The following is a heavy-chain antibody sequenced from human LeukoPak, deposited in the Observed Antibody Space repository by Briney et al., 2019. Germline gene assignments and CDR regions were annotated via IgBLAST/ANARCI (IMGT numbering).Heavy chain of an antibody. J-gene: IGHJ4*02. Sequence: GGSLRLSCAASGFTFSSNEMSWVRQARGKGLEWVSYISATGYTIYYTDSVKVRFTISRDNAKNSLYLQMNSLRAEDTAVYYCARVSRSGSWGFFDYWGQGTLVTVSS. CDR3: ARVSRSGSWGFFDY. V-gene: IGHV3-48*03. CDR1: GFTFSSNE. D-gene: IGHD3-16*01. CDR2: ISATGYTI.